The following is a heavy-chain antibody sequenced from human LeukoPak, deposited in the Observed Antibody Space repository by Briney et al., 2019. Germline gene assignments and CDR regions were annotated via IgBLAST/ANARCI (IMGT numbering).Heavy chain of an antibody. CDR1: GFTSYSDY. J-gene: IGHJ4*02. Sequence: PGGSLRLSCAVSGFTSYSDYMSWVRQASGRGLEWVASLKKDGSERTYVDSVKGRFSISRDSAKNSLYLQMNGLGAEDTAVYYCATGRATNKYWGQGVLVTVSS. V-gene: IGHV3-7*01. CDR2: LKKDGSER. D-gene: IGHD1-26*01. CDR3: ATGRATNKY.